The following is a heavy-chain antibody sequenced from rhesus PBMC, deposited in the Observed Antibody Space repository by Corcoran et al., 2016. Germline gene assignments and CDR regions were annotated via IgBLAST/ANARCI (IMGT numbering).Heavy chain of an antibody. J-gene: IGHJ6*01. CDR3: ARGVDYVRNYGLDS. CDR2: IYGSASST. D-gene: IGHD4-29*01. V-gene: IGHV4S11*01. Sequence: QVQLQESGPGLVKPSETLSLTCAVSGYSISSNYWSGIRQAPGKGLEWIGYIYGSASSTNDNPSLKSRVTLSVDTSQTQLSLKLSSVTTADTAVYYCARGVDYVRNYGLDSWGQGVVVTVSS. CDR1: GYSISSNY.